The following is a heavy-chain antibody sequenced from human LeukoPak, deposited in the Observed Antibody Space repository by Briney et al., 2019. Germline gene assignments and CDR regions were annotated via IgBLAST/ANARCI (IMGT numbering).Heavy chain of an antibody. CDR3: ASHADYDFWSGYYSYNWFDP. CDR2: IIPIFGTA. CDR1: GGTFSSYA. J-gene: IGHJ5*02. Sequence: SVKVSCKASGGTFSSYAISWVRQAPGQGLEWMGGIIPIFGTADYAKKFQGRVTITADESTSTAYMELSSLRSEDTAVYYCASHADYDFWSGYYSYNWFDPWGQGTLVTVSS. D-gene: IGHD3-3*01. V-gene: IGHV1-69*01.